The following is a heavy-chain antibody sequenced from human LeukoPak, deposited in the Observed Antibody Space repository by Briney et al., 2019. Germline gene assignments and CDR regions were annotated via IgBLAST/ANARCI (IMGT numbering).Heavy chain of an antibody. CDR3: AKEPTYDSSGYSDY. D-gene: IGHD3-22*01. CDR2: ISYDGSNK. J-gene: IGHJ4*02. CDR1: GFTFSSYG. V-gene: IGHV3-30*18. Sequence: GGSLRLSCAASGFTFSSYGMHWVRQAPGKGLEWVAVISYDGSNKYYADSVKGRLTISRDNSKNTLYLQMNSLRAEDTAVYYCAKEPTYDSSGYSDYWGQGTLVTVSS.